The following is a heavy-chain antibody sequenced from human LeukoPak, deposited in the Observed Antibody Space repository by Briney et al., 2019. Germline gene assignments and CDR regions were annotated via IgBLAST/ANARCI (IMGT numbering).Heavy chain of an antibody. Sequence: PSETLSLTCAVYGGSFSGYYWSWIRQPPGKGLEWIGEINHSGSTNYNPSLKSRVTISVDTSKNQFSLKLSSVTAADTAVYYCARGGQVYYYDSSGPQFDIWGQGTMVTVSS. J-gene: IGHJ3*02. CDR2: INHSGST. D-gene: IGHD3-22*01. V-gene: IGHV4-34*01. CDR1: GGSFSGYY. CDR3: ARGGQVYYYDSSGPQFDI.